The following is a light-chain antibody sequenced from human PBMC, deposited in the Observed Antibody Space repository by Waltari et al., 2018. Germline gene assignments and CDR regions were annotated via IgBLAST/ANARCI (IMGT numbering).Light chain of an antibody. J-gene: IGKJ4*01. CDR1: ESVLFSSRNKNH. Sequence: DIVMTQSPDSLAVSLGERATIPCKSSESVLFSSRNKNHLAWYQQKPGHPPKFLLYWASTRESGVPDRFSGSGSGTDFTLTISSLQAEDVAIYYCQQYYDSPLTFGGGTKVEIK. V-gene: IGKV4-1*01. CDR3: QQYYDSPLT. CDR2: WAS.